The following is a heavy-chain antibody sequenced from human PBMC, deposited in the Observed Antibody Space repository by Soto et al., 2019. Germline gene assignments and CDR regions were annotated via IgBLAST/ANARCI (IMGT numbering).Heavy chain of an antibody. D-gene: IGHD3-22*01. CDR3: APDFSSDSPAVCTSEHSYLPGQ. CDR2: ISDDGSQK. V-gene: IGHV3-33*05. CDR1: GFLFSNYG. Sequence: GGSLRLSCAASGFLFSNYGMFWVRQAPGKGLEWVAAISDDGSQKYYADSVKGRFTISRDNSKDTLFLEMDRLRRDDTALYYCAPDFSSDSPAVCTSEHSYLPGQWGQG. J-gene: IGHJ1*01.